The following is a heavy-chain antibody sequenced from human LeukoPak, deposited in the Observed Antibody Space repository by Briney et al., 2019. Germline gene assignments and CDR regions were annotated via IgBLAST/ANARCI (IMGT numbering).Heavy chain of an antibody. J-gene: IGHJ4*02. Sequence: GSLRLSCAASVFTVSSNYMNWVRQPPGQGLEWIGEISLTGLTHYNPSLESRVTVSLDKSKNQLSLNLTSVTAADTAVYYCSRENGAFSPFGYWGQGTLVTVLS. D-gene: IGHD2-8*01. CDR3: SRENGAFSPFGY. V-gene: IGHV4-4*02. CDR2: ISLTGLT. CDR1: VFTVSSNY.